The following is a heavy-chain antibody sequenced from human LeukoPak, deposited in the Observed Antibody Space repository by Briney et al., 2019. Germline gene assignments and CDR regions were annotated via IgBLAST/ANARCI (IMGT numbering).Heavy chain of an antibody. Sequence: PGGSLRLSCAASGFTFSSYAMHWVRQAPGKGLEWVAVISYDGSNKYYADSVKGRFTISRDNSKNTLYLQMNSLRAEDTAVYYCARGDYGDYVGGFDYWGQGTLVTVSS. V-gene: IGHV3-30*04. CDR1: GFTFSSYA. CDR2: ISYDGSNK. D-gene: IGHD4-17*01. J-gene: IGHJ4*02. CDR3: ARGDYGDYVGGFDY.